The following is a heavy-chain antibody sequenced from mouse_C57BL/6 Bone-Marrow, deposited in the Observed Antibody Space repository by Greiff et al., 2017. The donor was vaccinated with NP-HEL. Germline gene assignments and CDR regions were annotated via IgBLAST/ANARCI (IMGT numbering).Heavy chain of an antibody. CDR2: IYPGDGDT. V-gene: IGHV1-82*01. D-gene: IGHD1-1*01. Sequence: VHLVESGPELVKPGASVKISCKASGYAFSSSWMNWVKQRPGKGLEWIGRIYPGDGDTNYNGKFKGKATLTADKSSSTAYMQLSSLTSEDSAVYVCARKSLYYGSPFAYGGQGTLVTVSA. J-gene: IGHJ3*01. CDR3: ARKSLYYGSPFAY. CDR1: GYAFSSSW.